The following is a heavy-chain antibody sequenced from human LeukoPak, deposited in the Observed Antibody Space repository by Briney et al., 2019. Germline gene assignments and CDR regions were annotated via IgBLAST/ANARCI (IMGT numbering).Heavy chain of an antibody. CDR2: ISNDGSID. CDR3: ARGPDPVVRGPRRAFDL. CDR1: GFPFRYYA. D-gene: IGHD3-10*01. Sequence: GGSLRLSCAASGFPFRYYAMHWVRQAPGKGLEWVAVISNDGSIDYYTDSVKGRFIISRDDSKNRMSLQMNSLRVDDTALYYCARGPDPVVRGPRRAFDLWGQGTKVTVSS. V-gene: IGHV3-30-3*01. J-gene: IGHJ3*01.